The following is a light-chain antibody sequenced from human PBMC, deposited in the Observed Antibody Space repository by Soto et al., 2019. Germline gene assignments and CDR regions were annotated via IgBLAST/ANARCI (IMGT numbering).Light chain of an antibody. CDR3: QQYATSSIT. CDR1: QTVGGNS. J-gene: IGKJ1*01. V-gene: IGKV3D-20*01. CDR2: DTS. Sequence: EIVLTQSPATLSLSPGDRATLSCGASQTVGGNSLAWYQQKPGLAPRLLIYDTSMRATDIPDRFIGSGSGTDFTLTISRLEPEDFAVYYCQQYATSSITFGQGTKVDIK.